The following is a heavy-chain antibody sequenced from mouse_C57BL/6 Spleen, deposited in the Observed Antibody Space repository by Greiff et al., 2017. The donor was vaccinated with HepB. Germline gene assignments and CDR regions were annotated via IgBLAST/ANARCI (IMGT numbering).Heavy chain of an antibody. J-gene: IGHJ1*03. CDR3: ARPPGSSYGYWYFDV. D-gene: IGHD1-1*01. CDR2: IHPNSGST. CDR1: GYTFTSYW. Sequence: QVQLQQPGAELVKPGASVKLSCKASGYTFTSYWMHWVKQRPGQGLEWIGMIHPNSGSTNYNEKFKSKATLTVDKSSSTAYMQLSSLTSEDSAVYYCARPPGSSYGYWYFDVWGTGTTVTVSS. V-gene: IGHV1-64*01.